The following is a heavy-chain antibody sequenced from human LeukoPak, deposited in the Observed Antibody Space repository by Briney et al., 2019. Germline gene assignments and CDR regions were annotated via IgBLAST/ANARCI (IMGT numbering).Heavy chain of an antibody. CDR2: IYYSGTT. CDR3: ARDGRYYYAFDI. D-gene: IGHD1-26*01. CDR1: GGSISSGTYS. J-gene: IGHJ3*02. V-gene: IGHV4-30-4*07. Sequence: PSDTLSLTCAVWGGSISSGTYSWRWIRQPPGKGLEWIEYIYYSGTTYYNPSLKSRVTISVDTSKNQFSLKLSSLTAADTAVYYCARDGRYYYAFDIWGQGTMVTVSS.